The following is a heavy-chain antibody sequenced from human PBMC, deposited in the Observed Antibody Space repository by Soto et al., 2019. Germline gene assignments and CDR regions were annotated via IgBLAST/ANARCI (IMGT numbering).Heavy chain of an antibody. V-gene: IGHV3-23*01. J-gene: IGHJ3*02. CDR1: GFICSSYD. D-gene: IGHD2-8*02. Sequence: VQMLESGGDLVQPGGSLRLSCAASGFICSSYDMSWVRQAPGKGLEWVSTIPVGGSTHYEDSVKGRFTISRDGSKNTVYLQMNSLTAGDTAVYYCAKATATGGGAFDICGQGTMVTVSS. CDR3: AKATATGGGAFDI. CDR2: IPVGGST.